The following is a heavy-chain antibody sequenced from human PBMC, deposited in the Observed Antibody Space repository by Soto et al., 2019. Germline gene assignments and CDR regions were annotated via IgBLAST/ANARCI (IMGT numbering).Heavy chain of an antibody. CDR3: ARVRDGYSPFDY. CDR2: ISHSGST. Sequence: SETLSLTCAVYGGFSTDDYWSWIRQPPGKGLEWIGEISHSGSTKYNPSLKSRVTISVDTSKNQLSLRLSSVTAADTAVYFCARVRDGYSPFDYWGQGTLVTVSS. J-gene: IGHJ4*02. D-gene: IGHD4-4*01. CDR1: GGFSTDDY. V-gene: IGHV4-34*01.